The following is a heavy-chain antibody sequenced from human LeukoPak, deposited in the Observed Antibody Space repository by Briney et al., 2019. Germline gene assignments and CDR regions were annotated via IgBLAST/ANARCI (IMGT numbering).Heavy chain of an antibody. CDR1: GYTFTSYG. D-gene: IGHD3-10*01. Sequence: GASVKVSCKASGYTFTSYGISWVRQAPGQGLEWMGWISAYNGNTNYAQKLQGRVTMTEDTSTDTAYMELSSLRSEDTAAYYCATVWFGEFLDYWGQGTLVTVSS. CDR3: ATVWFGEFLDY. J-gene: IGHJ4*02. CDR2: ISAYNGNT. V-gene: IGHV1-18*01.